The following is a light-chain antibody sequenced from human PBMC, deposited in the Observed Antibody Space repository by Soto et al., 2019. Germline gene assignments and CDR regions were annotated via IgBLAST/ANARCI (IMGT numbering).Light chain of an antibody. J-gene: IGKJ1*01. CDR3: QQYGSSGT. V-gene: IGKV3-20*01. CDR2: GAS. Sequence: EIGMTQSRATLSVSQGERVSLSCRASENIHDKLAWYQQKPGQTPRLLIYGASNRATGIPDRFSGSGSGTDFTLTISRLEPDDFAVYYCQQYGSSGTFGQGTKVDI. CDR1: ENIHDK.